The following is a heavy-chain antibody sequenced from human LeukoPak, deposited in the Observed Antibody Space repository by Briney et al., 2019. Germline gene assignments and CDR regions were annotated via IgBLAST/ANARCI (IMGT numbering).Heavy chain of an antibody. CDR1: GFSFSDYW. V-gene: IGHV3-7*03. CDR2: IKQDGSEE. Sequence: GGSLRLSCAASGFSFSDYWMTWVRQAPGKGLEWVATIKQDGSEEYYMDSMKGRFFISRDNAKNSLHLQMNSLKTEDTAVYYCTRDGQWLPFYWGQGTLVTVSS. D-gene: IGHD6-19*01. CDR3: TRDGQWLPFY. J-gene: IGHJ4*02.